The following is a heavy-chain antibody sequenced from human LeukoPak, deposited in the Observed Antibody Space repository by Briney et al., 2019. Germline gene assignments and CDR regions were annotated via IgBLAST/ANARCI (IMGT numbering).Heavy chain of an antibody. CDR1: GFTVSSNY. J-gene: IGHJ4*02. CDR3: ARGGPSGTYYFDY. CDR2: IYSGGST. V-gene: IGHV3-53*01. D-gene: IGHD1-26*01. Sequence: GGSLRLSCAASGFTVSSNYMSWVRQAPGKGLEWVSLIYSGGSTYYADSVKGRFTISRDNSKNTLSLQMNSLRAEDTAVYYCARGGPSGTYYFDYWGQGTLVTVSS.